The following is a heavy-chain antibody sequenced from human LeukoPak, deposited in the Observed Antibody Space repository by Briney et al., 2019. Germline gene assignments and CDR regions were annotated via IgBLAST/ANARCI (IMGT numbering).Heavy chain of an antibody. V-gene: IGHV4-39*07. CDR1: GGSISSYY. J-gene: IGHJ4*02. CDR2: IYYSGST. CDR3: ARNYYDSSGGFDY. D-gene: IGHD3-22*01. Sequence: SETLSLTCTVSGGSISSYYWSWIRQPPGKGLEWIGSIYYSGSTYYNPSLTSRVTISVDTSKNQFSLKLSSVTAADTAVYYCARNYYDSSGGFDYWGQGTLVTVSS.